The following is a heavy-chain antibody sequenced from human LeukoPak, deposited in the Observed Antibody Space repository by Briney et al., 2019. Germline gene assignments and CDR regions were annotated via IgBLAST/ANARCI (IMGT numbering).Heavy chain of an antibody. Sequence: PSETLSLTCTVSGGSISSSSAYWGWIRQPPGKGLEWIGSIYYSKNTYYNPSLKSRVTISADTSKNQFSLTLGSLSATDTAGYYCCRPGGFSYGYFDYWGQGTLVTVSS. CDR1: GGSISSSSAY. J-gene: IGHJ4*02. CDR2: IYYSKNT. CDR3: CRPGGFSYGYFDY. V-gene: IGHV4-39*01. D-gene: IGHD5-18*01.